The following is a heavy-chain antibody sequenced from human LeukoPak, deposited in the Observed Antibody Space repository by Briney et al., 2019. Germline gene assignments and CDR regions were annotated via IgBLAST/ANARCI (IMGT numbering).Heavy chain of an antibody. CDR3: ARDKAVGHYYGMDV. D-gene: IGHD6-19*01. CDR1: GFTFSSYG. V-gene: IGHV3-30*02. J-gene: IGHJ6*02. CDR2: IRYDGSNK. Sequence: PGGSLRLSCAASGFTFSSYGMHWVRQAPGKGLEWVAFIRYDGSNKYYADSVKGRFTISRDNAKNSLYLQMNSLRAEDTAVYYCARDKAVGHYYGMDVWGQGTTVTVSS.